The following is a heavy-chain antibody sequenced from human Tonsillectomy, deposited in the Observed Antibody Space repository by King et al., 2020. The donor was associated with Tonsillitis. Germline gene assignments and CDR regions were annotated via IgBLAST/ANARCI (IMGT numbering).Heavy chain of an antibody. J-gene: IGHJ4*02. V-gene: IGHV4-39*01. CDR1: GGSISSSSYY. CDR3: ARGSLLGIYYFDY. CDR2: IYYSGST. Sequence: LQLQESGPGLVKPSETLSLTCTVSGGSISSSSYYWGWIRQPPGKGLEWIGSIYYSGSTYYNPSLKSRVTMSVDTSNNQFSLKLSSVTAADTAVYYCARGSLLGIYYFDYWGQGTLVTVSS. D-gene: IGHD3-3*01.